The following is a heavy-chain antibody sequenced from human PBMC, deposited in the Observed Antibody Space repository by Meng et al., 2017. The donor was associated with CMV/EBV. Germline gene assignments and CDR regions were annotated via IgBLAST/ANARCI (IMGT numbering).Heavy chain of an antibody. CDR3: ARDGKVLRFLEWLLPFDY. D-gene: IGHD3-3*01. CDR2: ISSSGSTI. V-gene: IGHV3-48*03. J-gene: IGHJ4*02. Sequence: GGSLRLSCAASGFTFSSYEMNWVRQAPGQGLEWVSYISSSGSTIYYADSVKGRFTISRDNAKNSLYLQMNSLRAEDTAVYYCARDGKVLRFLEWLLPFDYWGQGTLVTVSS. CDR1: GFTFSSYE.